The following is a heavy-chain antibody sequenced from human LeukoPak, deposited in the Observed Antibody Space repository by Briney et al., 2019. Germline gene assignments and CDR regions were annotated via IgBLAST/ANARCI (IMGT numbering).Heavy chain of an antibody. CDR2: ISSTSTYI. CDR1: EFTFSLYT. CDR3: ARSIVVSPAAPYTWFDP. V-gene: IGHV3-21*04. D-gene: IGHD2-2*01. J-gene: IGHJ5*02. Sequence: GGSLRLSCAASEFTFSLYTMNWVRQAPGKGLEWVSSISSTSTYIYYADSVKGRFTISRDNAKNSLYLQMNSLRDEDTAVYYCARSIVVSPAAPYTWFDPWGQGTLVTVSS.